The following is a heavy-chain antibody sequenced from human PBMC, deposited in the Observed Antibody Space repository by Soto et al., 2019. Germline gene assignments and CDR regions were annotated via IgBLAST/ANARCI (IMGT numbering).Heavy chain of an antibody. Sequence: SETLSLTCXVYGGSFSGYYWSWIRQPPGKGLEWIGEINHSGSTNYNPSLKSRVTISVDTSKNQFSLKLSSVTAADTAVYYCARGEMEWLSRWFDPWGQGTLVTVSS. D-gene: IGHD3-3*01. CDR3: ARGEMEWLSRWFDP. CDR2: INHSGST. CDR1: GGSFSGYY. V-gene: IGHV4-34*01. J-gene: IGHJ5*02.